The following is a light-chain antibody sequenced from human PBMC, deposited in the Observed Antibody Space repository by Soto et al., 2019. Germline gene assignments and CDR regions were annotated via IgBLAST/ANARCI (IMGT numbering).Light chain of an antibody. CDR3: CTYVGSQIVYV. J-gene: IGLJ1*01. CDR1: SNDIGTYNP. CDR2: ETK. V-gene: IGLV2-23*01. Sequence: QSVLTQPASVSGSPGQTITISCAGTSNDIGTYNPLSWYQQHPGTAPKLLIYETKKRPSGVSSRFSGSKSGNTASLTISGLQTDDEADYFCCTYVGSQIVYVLGTGTKVTVL.